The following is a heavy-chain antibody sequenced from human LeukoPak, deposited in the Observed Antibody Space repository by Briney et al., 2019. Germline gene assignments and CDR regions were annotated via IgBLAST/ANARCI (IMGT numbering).Heavy chain of an antibody. CDR1: GFTFSGSW. CDR2: ISSDGSAT. D-gene: IGHD3-16*01. V-gene: IGHV3-74*01. Sequence: GSLRLSCVASGFTFSGSWMHWVRQAPGKGLVWVSRISSDGSATTYADSVKGRFTIYRDNAKNTLYLQMSSLRADDTAVYYCAREWGFHFDYWGQGTLVTVPS. J-gene: IGHJ4*02. CDR3: AREWGFHFDY.